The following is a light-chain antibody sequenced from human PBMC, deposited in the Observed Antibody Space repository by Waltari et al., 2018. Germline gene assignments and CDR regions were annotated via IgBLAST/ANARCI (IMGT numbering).Light chain of an antibody. Sequence: DIQMTQSPSSLSASVGDRVTITCRASQDISNYLAWFQQKPGKAPTSLIYAASSLQSGVPSKFSGSGSGTDFTLTISSLQPEDFATYYCQQYNNYPRTFGQGTKVEIK. CDR1: QDISNY. J-gene: IGKJ1*01. CDR2: AAS. V-gene: IGKV1-16*02. CDR3: QQYNNYPRT.